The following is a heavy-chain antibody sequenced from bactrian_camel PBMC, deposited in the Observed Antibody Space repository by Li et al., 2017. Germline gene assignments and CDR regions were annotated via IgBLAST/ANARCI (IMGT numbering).Heavy chain of an antibody. Sequence: HVQLVESGGGSVQAGGSLRLSCASSGSIYGTLCMGWFRQAPGKEREGVATIDRLGSTGYADSVKGRFTISKDNAKMTLYLQMNSLKPEDTAMYYCAAGRWYGGSCSQLRAEYNYWGQGTQVTVS. J-gene: IGHJ4*01. D-gene: IGHD6*01. CDR1: GSIYGTLC. CDR2: IDRLGST. CDR3: AAGRWYGGSCSQLRAEYNY. V-gene: IGHV3S55*01.